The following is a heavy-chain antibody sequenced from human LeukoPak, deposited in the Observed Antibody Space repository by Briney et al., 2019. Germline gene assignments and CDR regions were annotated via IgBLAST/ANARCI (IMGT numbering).Heavy chain of an antibody. CDR1: GFTFSSYG. J-gene: IGHJ6*03. CDR3: GRSRRINASLYYYMDV. V-gene: IGHV3-30*02. Sequence: HPGGSLRLSCAASGFTFSSYGMHWVRQAPGKGLEWVAFIRYDGSNRYYADSVKGRFTISRDNSKNTVYLLMNSLRTEDTAVYYCGRSRRINASLYYYMDVWGKGTTVTVSS. D-gene: IGHD2-15*01. CDR2: IRYDGSNR.